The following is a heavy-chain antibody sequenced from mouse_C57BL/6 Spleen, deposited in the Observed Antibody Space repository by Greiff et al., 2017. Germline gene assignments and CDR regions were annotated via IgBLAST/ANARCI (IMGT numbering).Heavy chain of an antibody. V-gene: IGHV5-17*01. J-gene: IGHJ2*01. CDR1: GFTFSDYG. CDR2: ISSGSSTI. D-gene: IGHD3-2*02. Sequence: EVKLMESGGGLVKPGGSLKLSCAASGFTFSDYGMHWVRQAPEKGLEWVAYISSGSSTIYYADKVKGRFTISRDNAKNTLFLQMTSLRSEDTAMYYCAEKSSGYGFDYWGQGTTLTVSS. CDR3: AEKSSGYGFDY.